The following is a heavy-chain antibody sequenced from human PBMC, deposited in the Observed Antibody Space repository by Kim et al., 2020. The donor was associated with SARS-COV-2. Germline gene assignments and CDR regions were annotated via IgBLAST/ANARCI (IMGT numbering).Heavy chain of an antibody. Sequence: GGSLRLSCAASGSTFSSYAMSWVRQAPGKGLEWVSAISGSGGSTYYADSVKGRFTISRDNSKNTLYLQMNRLRAEDTAVYYCAKRVDSGIGGPIDYWGQGTLVTVSP. CDR2: ISGSGGST. CDR1: GSTFSSYA. J-gene: IGHJ4*02. CDR3: AKRVDSGIGGPIDY. D-gene: IGHD3-16*01. V-gene: IGHV3-23*01.